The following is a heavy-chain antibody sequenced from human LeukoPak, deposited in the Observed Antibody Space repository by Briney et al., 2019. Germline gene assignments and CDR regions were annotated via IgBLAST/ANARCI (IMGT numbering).Heavy chain of an antibody. Sequence: ASVKVSCKASGYTFTVYYMHWVRQAPGQGLEWMGWINPNSGGTTYAQKFQGRVTMTRDTSISTAYMELSRLRSDDTAVYYCARFIAAAGTFYYYYMDVWGKGTTVTVSS. CDR2: INPNSGGT. CDR1: GYTFTVYY. V-gene: IGHV1-2*02. J-gene: IGHJ6*03. D-gene: IGHD6-13*01. CDR3: ARFIAAAGTFYYYYMDV.